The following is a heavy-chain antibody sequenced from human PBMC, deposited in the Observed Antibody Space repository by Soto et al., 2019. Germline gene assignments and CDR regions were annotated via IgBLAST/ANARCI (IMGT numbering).Heavy chain of an antibody. CDR1: GYTFTSYY. D-gene: IGHD1-1*01. Sequence: QVQLVQSGAEVKKPGASVKVCCEASGYTFTSYYMYWVRQAPGQGLEWMGIINPSGGSTSYAQKFQGRVTMTRDTSTSTVYMELSSLRSEVTAVYYCAVVTTSDFYGMDVWGQGTTVTVSS. CDR2: INPSGGST. CDR3: AVVTTSDFYGMDV. J-gene: IGHJ6*02. V-gene: IGHV1-46*01.